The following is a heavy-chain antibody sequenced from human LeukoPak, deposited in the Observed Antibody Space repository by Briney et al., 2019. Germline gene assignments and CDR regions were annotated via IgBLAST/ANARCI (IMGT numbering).Heavy chain of an antibody. D-gene: IGHD5-18*01. CDR2: IYYSGST. CDR3: ARGGYSYGPFDY. Sequence: SETLSLTCTVSGGSISSYYWSWIRQPPGKGLEWIGYIYYSGSTNYNPSLKSRVTISVDTSKNQFSLKLSSVTAADTAVYYCARGGYSYGPFDYWGQGTLVTVSS. CDR1: GGSISSYY. V-gene: IGHV4-59*01. J-gene: IGHJ4*02.